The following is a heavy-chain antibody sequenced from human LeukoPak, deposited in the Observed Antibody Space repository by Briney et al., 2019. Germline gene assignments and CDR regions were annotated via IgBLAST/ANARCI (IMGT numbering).Heavy chain of an antibody. D-gene: IGHD1-14*01. CDR2: IYYSGGT. CDR3: ARDNPANWFDS. Sequence: SETLSLTCTVSGGSITTYYWSWIRQSPGKGLEWIGYIYYSGGTNYNPSLKSRVTLSMDASKNQFSLRLSSVTAADTAIYYCARDNPANWFDSWGQGTLVTVSS. CDR1: GGSITTYY. J-gene: IGHJ5*01. V-gene: IGHV4-59*01.